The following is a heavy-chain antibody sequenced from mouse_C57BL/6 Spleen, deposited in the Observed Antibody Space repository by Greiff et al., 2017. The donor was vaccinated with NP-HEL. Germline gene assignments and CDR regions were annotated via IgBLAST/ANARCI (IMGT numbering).Heavy chain of an antibody. V-gene: IGHV5-6*01. J-gene: IGHJ1*03. CDR3: ASPYDGYPDWYFDV. CDR2: ISSGGSYT. D-gene: IGHD2-3*01. CDR1: GFTFSSYG. Sequence: EVKLMESGGDLVKPGGSLKLSCAASGFTFSSYGMSWVRQTPDKRLEWVATISSGGSYTYYPDSVKGRFTISRDNAKNTLYLQMSSLKSEDTAMYYCASPYDGYPDWYFDVWGTRTTVTVSS.